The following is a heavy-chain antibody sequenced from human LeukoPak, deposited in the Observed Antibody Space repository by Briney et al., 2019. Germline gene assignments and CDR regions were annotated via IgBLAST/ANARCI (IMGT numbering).Heavy chain of an antibody. D-gene: IGHD3-10*01. CDR3: AKDWLTMVREVNPVHDP. J-gene: IGHJ5*02. Sequence: GGSLRLSCAASGLTFRRYAMRGVREAPGGGLECVSAIWGSGGSAYYAECVKSRFTVSRDNSKNTQFLQMNSLGAVVTSVYYCAKDWLTMVREVNPVHDPWGQGTLVTVSS. CDR1: GLTFRRYA. CDR2: IWGSGGSA. V-gene: IGHV3-23*01.